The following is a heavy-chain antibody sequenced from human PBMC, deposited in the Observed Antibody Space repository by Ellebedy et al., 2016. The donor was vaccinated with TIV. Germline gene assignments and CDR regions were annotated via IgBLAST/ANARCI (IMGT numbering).Heavy chain of an antibody. J-gene: IGHJ4*02. CDR3: ARDRAGGSSGCMDY. V-gene: IGHV3-33*01. D-gene: IGHD6-19*01. Sequence: GGSLRLSCAASEFTFSTYGLHWVRQAPGKGLEWVAVIWDDGTTKYYTDSVQGRFTISRDNSKNTLYLQMNSLRAEDTAVYYCARDRAGGSSGCMDYWGPGTQVTVSS. CDR2: IWDDGTTK. CDR1: EFTFSTYG.